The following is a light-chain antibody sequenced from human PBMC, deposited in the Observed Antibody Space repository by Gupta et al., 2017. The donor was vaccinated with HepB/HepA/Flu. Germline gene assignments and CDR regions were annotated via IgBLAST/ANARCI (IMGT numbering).Light chain of an antibody. Sequence: QLVLTQSPSASASLGASVKLTCTLSSGHSSYGIAWHQQEPDKDPRYLMKVNSDGSHTKGDGIPDRFSGSSSGAERFLTISSLQPEDEADYYCQTWGPGFGYAFGTGTKVTVL. CDR3: QTWGPGFGYA. CDR1: SGHSSYG. V-gene: IGLV4-69*01. CDR2: VNSDGSH. J-gene: IGLJ1*01.